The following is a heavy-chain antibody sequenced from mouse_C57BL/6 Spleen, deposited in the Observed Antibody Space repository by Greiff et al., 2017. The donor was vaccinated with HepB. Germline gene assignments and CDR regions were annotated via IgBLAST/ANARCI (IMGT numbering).Heavy chain of an antibody. J-gene: IGHJ3*01. Sequence: EVKLMESGAELVRPGASVKLSCTASGFNIKDDYMHWVKQRPEQGLEWIGWIDPENGDTEYASKFQGKATITADTSSNTAYLQLSSLTSEDTAVYYCTTPSGYSPAWFAYWGQGTLVTVSA. CDR2: IDPENGDT. CDR1: GFNIKDDY. CDR3: TTPSGYSPAWFAY. V-gene: IGHV14-4*01. D-gene: IGHD2-12*01.